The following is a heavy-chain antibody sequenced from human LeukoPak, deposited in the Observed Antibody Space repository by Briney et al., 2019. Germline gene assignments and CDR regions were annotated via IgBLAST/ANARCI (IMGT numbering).Heavy chain of an antibody. CDR1: GFTVSSNY. D-gene: IGHD3-10*01. Sequence: GGSLRLSCAASGFTVSSNYMSWVRQAPGKGLEWVSVIYSGGSTYYADSVKGRFTISRDNSKNTLHLQMNSLRAEDTAVYYCAREYYGSGSYSVDSYYYYYGMDVWGQGTTVTVSS. V-gene: IGHV3-53*01. J-gene: IGHJ6*02. CDR3: AREYYGSGSYSVDSYYYYYGMDV. CDR2: IYSGGST.